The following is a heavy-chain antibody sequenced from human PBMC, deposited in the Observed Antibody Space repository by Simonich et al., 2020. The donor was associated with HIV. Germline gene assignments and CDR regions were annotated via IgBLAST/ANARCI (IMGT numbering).Heavy chain of an antibody. CDR2: ITPIFGTA. CDR3: ARKGGGRGVYYFDY. D-gene: IGHD3-10*01. J-gene: IGHJ4*02. V-gene: IGHV1-69*13. CDR1: GGTFSSFA. Sequence: QVQLVQSGAEVKKPGSSVKVSCKASGGTFSSFAISWVRQAPGLGLECVGGITPIFGTANYAQMFQGRVTITADESTSTAYMELSSLRSEDTGIYYCARKGGGRGVYYFDYWGQGTLVTVSS.